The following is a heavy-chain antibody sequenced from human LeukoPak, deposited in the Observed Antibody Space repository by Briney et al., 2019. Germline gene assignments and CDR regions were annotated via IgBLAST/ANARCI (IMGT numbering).Heavy chain of an antibody. J-gene: IGHJ4*02. CDR3: ARVRFPYPASAGLDY. Sequence: PSQTLSLTCAISGDSVSSNSAAWNWIRQSPSRGLEWLGRTYYGSKWYNDYAGSVKSRITINSDTSKNQFSLQLNSVTPEDTAVYYCARVRFPYPASAGLDYWGQGTLVTVSS. D-gene: IGHD6-13*01. CDR2: TYYGSKWYN. CDR1: GDSVSSNSAA. V-gene: IGHV6-1*01.